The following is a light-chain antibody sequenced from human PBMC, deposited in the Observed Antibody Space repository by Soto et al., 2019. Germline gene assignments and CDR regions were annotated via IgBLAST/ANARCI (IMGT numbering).Light chain of an antibody. CDR2: EVV. Sequence: QSVVTQPPSAPRTPEQSVTISCAGTKGDIGVYDVVSWYQHHPGKAPRLIIYEVVQRPSGVPDRFSGSKSGKTASLTVSGLQAADYADFFCQSYAVSNTYVFGSGSKVTLL. V-gene: IGLV2-8*01. CDR3: QSYAVSNTYV. CDR1: KGDIGVYDV. J-gene: IGLJ1*01.